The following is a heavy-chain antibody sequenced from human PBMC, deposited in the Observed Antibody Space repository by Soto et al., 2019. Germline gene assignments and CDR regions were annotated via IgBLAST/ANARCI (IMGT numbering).Heavy chain of an antibody. CDR3: ARTRTAFYRHYFDS. V-gene: IGHV3-23*01. CDR2: ISGSGGAT. Sequence: PGGSLRLSCSASGFTFNHFSMYWVRQAPGKGLEWVSGISGSGGATYYTDSVEGRFTISKDFSKNTVSLQMTGLRVHDTAVYYCARTRTAFYRHYFDSWGQGALVTVSS. D-gene: IGHD2-21*02. J-gene: IGHJ4*02. CDR1: GFTFNHFS.